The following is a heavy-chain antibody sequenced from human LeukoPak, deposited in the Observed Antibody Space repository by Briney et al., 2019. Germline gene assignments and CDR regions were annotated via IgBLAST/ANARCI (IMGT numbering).Heavy chain of an antibody. CDR2: IYTSGST. V-gene: IGHV4-4*09. D-gene: IGHD2-2*01. J-gene: IGHJ3*02. CDR1: GSISGYY. Sequence: SETLSLTCTVPGSISGYYWSWIRQPPGKGLEWIGYIYTSGSTNYNPSLESRVTISVDTSKNQFSLDLSSVTAADTAVYYCARQKCTSASCLTKNAFDIWAKGQWSPSLQ. CDR3: ARQKCTSASCLTKNAFDI.